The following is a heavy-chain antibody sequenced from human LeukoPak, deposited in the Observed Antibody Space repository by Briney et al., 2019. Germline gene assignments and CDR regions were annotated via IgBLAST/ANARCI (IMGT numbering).Heavy chain of an antibody. CDR2: IYYSGST. CDR3: ARGQGFGWYYFDY. J-gene: IGHJ4*02. D-gene: IGHD6-19*01. V-gene: IGHV4-61*01. CDR1: GGSVSSGSNC. Sequence: SETLSLTCTVSGGSVSSGSNCWGWIRQPPGKGLEWIGYIYYSGSTNYNPSLKSRVTISVATSKNQFSLRLISVTAADTAVYYCARGQGFGWYYFDYWGQGTLVTVSS.